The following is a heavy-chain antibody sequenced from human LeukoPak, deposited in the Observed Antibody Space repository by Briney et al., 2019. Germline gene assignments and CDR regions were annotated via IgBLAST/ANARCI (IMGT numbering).Heavy chain of an antibody. J-gene: IGHJ4*02. V-gene: IGHV1-69*02. CDR3: ARMGTVTTLFFDY. D-gene: IGHD4-17*01. CDR2: IIPILGIA. CDR1: GYTFTGYC. Sequence: GASVKVSCKASGYTFTGYCMHWVRQAPGQGLEWMGRIIPILGIANYAQKFQGRVTITADKSTSTAYMELRSLRSDDTAVYYCARMGTVTTLFFDYWGQGTLVTVSS.